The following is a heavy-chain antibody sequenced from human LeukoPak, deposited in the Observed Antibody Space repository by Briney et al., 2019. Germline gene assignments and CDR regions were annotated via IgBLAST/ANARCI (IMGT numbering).Heavy chain of an antibody. CDR2: VNHSEGT. D-gene: IGHD6-6*01. CDR3: AAQIAARVY. CDR1: GGSYSNYY. J-gene: IGHJ4*02. V-gene: IGHV4-34*01. Sequence: SETLPLTCAVNGGSYSNYYWSGIRQPPGKGREWIGEVNHSEGTNYNLSLMSRVSISRDTSKNQLSLNSSSVTTADTAVYYCAAQIAARVYWGQGSLVTVSP.